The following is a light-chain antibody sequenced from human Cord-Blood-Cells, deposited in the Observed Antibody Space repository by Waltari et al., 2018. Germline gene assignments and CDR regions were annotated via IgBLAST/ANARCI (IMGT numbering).Light chain of an antibody. CDR1: QSVSSSY. V-gene: IGKV3-20*01. Sequence: EIVLTQSPGTLSLSPGERATLSCRASQSVSSSYLAWYQQKPGQAPRLLIYGASSRATGIPDRFRCSGSGTDFTLTISRLEPEDFAVYYCQQYGSSPPLTFGGGTKVEIK. CDR3: QQYGSSPPLT. J-gene: IGKJ4*01. CDR2: GAS.